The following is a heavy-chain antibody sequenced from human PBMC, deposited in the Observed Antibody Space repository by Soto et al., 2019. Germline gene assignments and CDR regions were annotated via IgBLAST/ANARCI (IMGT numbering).Heavy chain of an antibody. CDR3: ARVPNYYGSGSYYNVPFDY. J-gene: IGHJ4*02. CDR1: GGSISSGGYY. CDR2: IYYSGST. D-gene: IGHD3-10*01. Sequence: TLSLTCTVSGGSISSGGYYWSRIRQHPGKGLEWIVYIYYSGSTYYNPSLKSRVTISVDTSKNQFSLKLSSVTAADTAVYYCARVPNYYGSGSYYNVPFDYWGQGTLVTVSS. V-gene: IGHV4-31*03.